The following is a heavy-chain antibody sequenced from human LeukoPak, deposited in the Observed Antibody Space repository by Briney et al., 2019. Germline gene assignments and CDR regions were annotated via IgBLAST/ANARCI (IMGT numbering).Heavy chain of an antibody. CDR3: ARLISGSYGDAFDI. J-gene: IGHJ3*02. D-gene: IGHD1-26*01. V-gene: IGHV5-51*01. CDR2: IYPVDSDT. CDR1: GYYFTSNW. Sequence: GESLKISCKGSGYYFTSNWIGWVRQMPGKGLEWMGIIYPVDSDTRYSPSFQGQVTISADKSISTAYLQWSSLQASDTAVYYCARLISGSYGDAFDIWGQGTTVTVSS.